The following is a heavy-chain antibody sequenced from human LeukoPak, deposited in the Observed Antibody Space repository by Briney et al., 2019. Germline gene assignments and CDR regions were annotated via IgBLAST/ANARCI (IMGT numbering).Heavy chain of an antibody. J-gene: IGHJ4*02. CDR3: ARGIAAAGTAYYFDY. CDR2: IYYSGST. Sequence: SETLSLTCTVSGGSISSSSYYWGWIRQPPGKGLEWIGSIYYSGSTYYNPSLKSRVTISVDTSKNQFSLKLSSVTAADTAVYYCARGIAAAGTAYYFDYGGQGTLVTVSS. CDR1: GGSISSSSYY. V-gene: IGHV4-39*07. D-gene: IGHD6-13*01.